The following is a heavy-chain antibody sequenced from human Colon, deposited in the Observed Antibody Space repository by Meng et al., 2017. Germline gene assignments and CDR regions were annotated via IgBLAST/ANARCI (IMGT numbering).Heavy chain of an antibody. CDR2: FFHTGRT. V-gene: IGHV4-4*02. CDR1: GGSISSNW. Sequence: GHLSESAPGLVKPSGTLSLTCAGAGGSISSNWWSWVRHPLGKGLEWIGDFFHTGRTNYDPSLKSRVTISVDKSNNQFSLKLTSVTAADTAVYYCARHISILGQRGFDYWGQGTLVTVSS. J-gene: IGHJ4*02. D-gene: IGHD3/OR15-3a*01. CDR3: ARHISILGQRGFDY.